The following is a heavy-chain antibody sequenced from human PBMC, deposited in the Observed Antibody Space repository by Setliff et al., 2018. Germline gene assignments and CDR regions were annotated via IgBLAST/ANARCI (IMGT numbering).Heavy chain of an antibody. V-gene: IGHV1-8*02. CDR3: ARGVPFWSGYYTGYYYYYGMDV. CDR2: MNPNSGNT. Sequence: ASVEVSCKASGYTFTSYDINWVRQATGQGLEWMGWMNPNSGNTGYAQKFQGRVTMTRNTSISTAYMELSSLRSEDTAVYYCARGVPFWSGYYTGYYYYYGMDVWGQGTTVTVSS. D-gene: IGHD3-3*01. CDR1: GYTFTSYD. J-gene: IGHJ6*02.